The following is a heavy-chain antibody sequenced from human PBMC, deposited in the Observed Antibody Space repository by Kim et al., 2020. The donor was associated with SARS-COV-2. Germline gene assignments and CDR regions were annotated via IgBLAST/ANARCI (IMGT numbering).Heavy chain of an antibody. CDR1: GGSISSYY. Sequence: SETLSLTCTVSGGSISSYYWSWIRQPPGKGLEWIGYIYYSGSTNYNPSLKSRVTISVDTSKNQFSLKLSSVTAADTAVYYCARSPWELLGSFYFDYWGQGTLVTVSS. J-gene: IGHJ4*02. CDR2: IYYSGST. D-gene: IGHD1-26*01. CDR3: ARSPWELLGSFYFDY. V-gene: IGHV4-59*01.